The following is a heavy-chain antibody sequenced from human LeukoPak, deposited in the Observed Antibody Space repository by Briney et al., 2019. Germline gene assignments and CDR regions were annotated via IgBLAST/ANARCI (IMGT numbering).Heavy chain of an antibody. V-gene: IGHV4-59*01. CDR3: ARAILSGYPDS. CDR2: IYYSGST. CDR1: GGSISTYY. J-gene: IGHJ4*02. D-gene: IGHD3-3*01. Sequence: LETLSLTCSVSGGSISTYYWTWIRQPPGKGLEWIGYIYYSGSTNYNPSLKSRVTISLDTSKNQFSLKLSSVTAADTAVYYCARAILSGYPDSWGQGTLVIVFS.